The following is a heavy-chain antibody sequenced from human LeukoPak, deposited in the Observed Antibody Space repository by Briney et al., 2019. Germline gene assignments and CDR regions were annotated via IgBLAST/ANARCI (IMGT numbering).Heavy chain of an antibody. Sequence: GGSLRLSCAASGFTFSSYAMHWVRQAPGKGLEWVAVISYDGSNKYYADSVKGRFTISRDNSKNTLYLQMNSLRAEDTAVYYCAEWDTAMGEDYWGQGTLVTVSS. CDR2: ISYDGSNK. V-gene: IGHV3-30-3*01. CDR1: GFTFSSYA. D-gene: IGHD5-18*01. CDR3: AEWDTAMGEDY. J-gene: IGHJ4*02.